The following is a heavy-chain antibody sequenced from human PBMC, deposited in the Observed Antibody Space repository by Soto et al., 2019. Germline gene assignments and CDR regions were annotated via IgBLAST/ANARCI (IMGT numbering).Heavy chain of an antibody. V-gene: IGHV4-39*01. CDR3: ARFPDRISGGYAYYFDY. CDR2: IYYSGIT. D-gene: IGHD3-16*01. CDR1: GGSISSSNYY. Sequence: QLQLQESGPGLEKPSETLSLTCTVSGGSISSSNYYWGWIRQPPGKGLEWIGNIYYSGITHYNPSLKSRVTISVDTSKNQISLKMSSVTAADTAVYYCARFPDRISGGYAYYFDYWGQGTLVTASS. J-gene: IGHJ4*02.